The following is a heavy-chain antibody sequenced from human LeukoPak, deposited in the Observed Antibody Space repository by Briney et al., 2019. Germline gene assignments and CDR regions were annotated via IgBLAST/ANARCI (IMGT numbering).Heavy chain of an antibody. V-gene: IGHV3-53*01. D-gene: IGHD2-2*01. CDR1: GFTVSLYY. Sequence: GGSLRLSCAASGFTVSLYYMTWVRQAPGKGLEWVSVIYSGGPTYYADSVKGRFTISRDNSKNTVYLQMNSLRAEDTAIYYCARYCTSTSCAFEYWGQGTLVTVSS. CDR2: IYSGGPT. CDR3: ARYCTSTSCAFEY. J-gene: IGHJ4*02.